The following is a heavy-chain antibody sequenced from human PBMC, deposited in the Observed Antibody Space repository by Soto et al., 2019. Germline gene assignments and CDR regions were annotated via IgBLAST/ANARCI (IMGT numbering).Heavy chain of an antibody. CDR2: IRSKANSYAT. J-gene: IGHJ6*02. CDR1: GFTFSGSA. CDR3: TSAGCSSTSCDRYYYYGMDV. Sequence: EVQLVESGGGLVQPGGSLKLSCAASGFTFSGSAMHWVRQASGKGLEWVGRIRSKANSYATADAASVKGRFTISRDDSKNTAYLQMNSLKTEDTAVYYCTSAGCSSTSCDRYYYYGMDVWGQGTTVTVSS. V-gene: IGHV3-73*02. D-gene: IGHD2-2*01.